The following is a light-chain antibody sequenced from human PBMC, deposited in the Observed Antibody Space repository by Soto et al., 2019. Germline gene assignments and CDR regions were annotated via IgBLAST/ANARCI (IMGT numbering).Light chain of an antibody. CDR2: AAS. J-gene: IGKJ4*01. Sequence: DIQLTQSPSFLSASVGDRVTITCRASQGISSYLAWYQQKPGKAPKLLIYAASTLQSGVPSRFSGSGSGTEFTLTISSLQPEDFATYYCQQLNSYLLRTFGGGTKVEIK. CDR3: QQLNSYLLRT. V-gene: IGKV1-9*01. CDR1: QGISSY.